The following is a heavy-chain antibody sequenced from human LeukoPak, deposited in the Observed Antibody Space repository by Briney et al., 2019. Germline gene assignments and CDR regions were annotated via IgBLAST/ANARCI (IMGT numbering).Heavy chain of an antibody. V-gene: IGHV5-51*01. J-gene: IGHJ4*02. Sequence: GESLQISCKGSGYSFTSYWIGWVRQMPGKGLEWMGIIYPGDSDSRYSPSFQGQVTISADKSISTAYLQWSSLKASDTAMYYCARLVQQQLVESPIDYWGQGTLVTVSS. CDR1: GYSFTSYW. CDR2: IYPGDSDS. D-gene: IGHD6-13*01. CDR3: ARLVQQQLVESPIDY.